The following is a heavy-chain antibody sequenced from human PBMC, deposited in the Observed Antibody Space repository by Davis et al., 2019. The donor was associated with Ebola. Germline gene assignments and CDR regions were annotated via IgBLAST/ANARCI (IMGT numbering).Heavy chain of an antibody. J-gene: IGHJ6*04. CDR1: GFTFSSYG. D-gene: IGHD6-13*01. V-gene: IGHV3-30*03. Sequence: GESLKISCAASGFTFSSYGMHWVRQAPGKGLEWAAFISYDGSNKYYADSVKGRLTISRDNSKNTLYLQMNSLRAEDTAVYYCARDLGIAAASDLLYYYHGTDVWGKGTTVTVSS. CDR3: ARDLGIAAASDLLYYYHGTDV. CDR2: ISYDGSNK.